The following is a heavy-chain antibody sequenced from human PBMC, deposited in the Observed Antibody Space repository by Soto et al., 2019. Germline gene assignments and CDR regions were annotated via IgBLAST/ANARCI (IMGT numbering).Heavy chain of an antibody. CDR3: TRVVWSGYYPNYYYGMDV. CDR1: GFTFSSYA. V-gene: IGHV3-30-3*01. CDR2: ISYDGSNK. D-gene: IGHD3-3*01. Sequence: GGSLRLSCAASGFTFSSYAMHWVRQAPGKGLEWVAVISYDGSNKYYADSVKGRFTISRDNSKNTLYLQMNSLRAEDTAVYYCTRVVWSGYYPNYYYGMDVWGQGTTVTVSS. J-gene: IGHJ6*02.